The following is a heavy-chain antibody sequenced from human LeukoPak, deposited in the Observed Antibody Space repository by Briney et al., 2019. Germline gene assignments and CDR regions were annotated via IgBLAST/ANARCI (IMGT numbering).Heavy chain of an antibody. CDR1: GYTFTSYG. D-gene: IGHD2-2*01. CDR2: ISAYNGNT. V-gene: IGHV1-18*01. J-gene: IGHJ5*02. Sequence: ASVRVSCKASGYTFTSYGISWVRQAPGQGLEWMGWISAYNGNTNYAQKLQGRVTMTTDTSTSTAYMELRSLRSDDTAVYYCARDAEFRGESTHFDPWGQGSLVTVSS. CDR3: ARDAEFRGESTHFDP.